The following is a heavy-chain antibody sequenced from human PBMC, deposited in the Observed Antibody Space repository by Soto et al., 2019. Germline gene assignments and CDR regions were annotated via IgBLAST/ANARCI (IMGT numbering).Heavy chain of an antibody. J-gene: IGHJ6*02. D-gene: IGHD2-2*01. CDR1: GFSFSSYD. Sequence: GGSLRLSCAASGFSFSSYDMHWVRQATSKGLEWVSAIGTAGDTYYPGSVKGRFTISRENAKNSLYLHMSSLRAGDTAVYYCARGLSAARYYYYGMDVWGQGTTVTVSS. CDR3: ARGLSAARYYYYGMDV. V-gene: IGHV3-13*01. CDR2: IGTAGDT.